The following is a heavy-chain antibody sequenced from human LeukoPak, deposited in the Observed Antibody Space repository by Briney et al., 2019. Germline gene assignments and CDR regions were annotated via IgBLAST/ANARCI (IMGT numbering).Heavy chain of an antibody. Sequence: GGSLRLSCAASGLTFSSYAMSWVRQAPGKGLEWVSTISGSGGTTYYADSVKGRFTISRDNSKNTLYLQMNSLRPEDTAVYYCAKLHNLNCDYWGLGTLATVSS. CDR3: AKLHNLNCDY. CDR2: ISGSGGTT. CDR1: GLTFSSYA. D-gene: IGHD1-14*01. V-gene: IGHV3-23*01. J-gene: IGHJ4*02.